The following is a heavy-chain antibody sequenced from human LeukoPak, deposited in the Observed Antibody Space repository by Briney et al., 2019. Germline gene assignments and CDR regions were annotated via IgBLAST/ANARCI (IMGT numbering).Heavy chain of an antibody. CDR2: ISSSGSTI. Sequence: GGSLRLSCAASGFTFSSYEMNWVRQAPGKGLEWVSYISSSGSTIYYADSVKGRFTISRDNAKHSLYLQMNSLRAEDTAVYYCARAAYSSSWYFAREVLNYMDVWGKGTTVTISS. CDR1: GFTFSSYE. CDR3: ARAAYSSSWYFAREVLNYMDV. J-gene: IGHJ6*03. D-gene: IGHD6-13*01. V-gene: IGHV3-48*03.